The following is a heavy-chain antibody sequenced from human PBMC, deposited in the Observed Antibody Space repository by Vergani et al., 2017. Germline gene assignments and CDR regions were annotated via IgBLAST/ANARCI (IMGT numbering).Heavy chain of an antibody. CDR2: INPNSGGT. D-gene: IGHD6-19*01. Sequence: QVQLVQSGAEVTKPGASVKVSCKASGYTFTGYYMHWVRQAPGQGLEWMGWINPNSGGTNYAQKFQGRFTMTRDTSISTAYMELSRLRSDDTAVYYCATLPVGIAVAGYNWFDPWGQGTLVTVSS. CDR3: ATLPVGIAVAGYNWFDP. CDR1: GYTFTGYY. J-gene: IGHJ5*02. V-gene: IGHV1-2*02.